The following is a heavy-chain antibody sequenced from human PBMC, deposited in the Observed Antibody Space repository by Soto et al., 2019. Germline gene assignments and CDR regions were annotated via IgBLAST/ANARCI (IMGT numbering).Heavy chain of an antibody. D-gene: IGHD3-22*01. Sequence: QVQLQESGPGLVKPSQTLSLTCTVSGGSISSGGYYWSWIRQHPGKGLEWIGYIYYSGSTYYNPSLKSRVTISVDTSKSQFSLKLSSVTAADTAVYYCARASYYYDSSGYYYPDAFDIWGQGTMVTVSS. V-gene: IGHV4-31*03. J-gene: IGHJ3*02. CDR3: ARASYYYDSSGYYYPDAFDI. CDR1: GGSISSGGYY. CDR2: IYYSGST.